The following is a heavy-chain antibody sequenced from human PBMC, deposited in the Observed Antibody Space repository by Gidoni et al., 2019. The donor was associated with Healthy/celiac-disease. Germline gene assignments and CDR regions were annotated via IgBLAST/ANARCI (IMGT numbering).Heavy chain of an antibody. CDR3: ASTPGAYSGSFDFDY. J-gene: IGHJ4*02. D-gene: IGHD1-26*01. V-gene: IGHV4-30-4*01. CDR2: IYYSGST. Sequence: QVQLQESGPGLVKPSQTLSLTCTVSGASISSGDYYWSWIRQPPGKGLEWIGYIYYSGSTYYNPSLKSRVTISVDTSKNQFSLKLSSVTAADTAVYYCASTPGAYSGSFDFDYWGQGTLVTVSS. CDR1: GASISSGDYY.